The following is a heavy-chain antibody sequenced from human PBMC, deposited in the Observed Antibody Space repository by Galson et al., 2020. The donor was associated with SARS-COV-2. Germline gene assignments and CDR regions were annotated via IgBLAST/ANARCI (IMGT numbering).Heavy chain of an antibody. CDR2: ISGDGSAT. Sequence: GESLKISCAASTLTFSNLDMSWVRQAPGKGLEWVSSISGDGSATFYSDSVDGRFTISRDNTQKTLYLQMDSLTAEDTAIYYCVSVMTRGVILSRDHWGQGTLVTVSS. D-gene: IGHD3-10*01. J-gene: IGHJ4*02. CDR1: TLTFSNLD. CDR3: VSVMTRGVILSRDH. V-gene: IGHV3-23*01.